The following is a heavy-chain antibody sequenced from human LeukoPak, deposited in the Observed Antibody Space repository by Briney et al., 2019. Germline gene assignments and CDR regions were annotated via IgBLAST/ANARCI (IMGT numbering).Heavy chain of an antibody. V-gene: IGHV3-74*03. D-gene: IGHD2/OR15-2a*01. Sequence: GGSLRLSCAASGFTFSTYWMDWVRQAPGKGLVWVSRISIDGSSTKYADPVKGRFTISRDNAKNTLYLQMNSLRAEDTAIYYCARLTTTTSSWGQGTLVTVSS. CDR1: GFTFSTYW. J-gene: IGHJ5*02. CDR3: ARLTTTTSS. CDR2: ISIDGSST.